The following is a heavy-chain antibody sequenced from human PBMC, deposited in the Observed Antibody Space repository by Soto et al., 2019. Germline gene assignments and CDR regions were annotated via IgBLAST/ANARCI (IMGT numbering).Heavy chain of an antibody. Sequence: QVQLQESGPGLVKPSETLSLTCTVSGGSISSYYWSWIRQPPGKGLEWIGYIYYSGSTNYNPSLKRRVTISVDTSKNQFSLKLSSVTAADTAVYYCARRSNTIFGVTFDPWGQGTLVTVSS. CDR3: ARRSNTIFGVTFDP. CDR1: GGSISSYY. V-gene: IGHV4-59*08. D-gene: IGHD3-3*01. J-gene: IGHJ5*02. CDR2: IYYSGST.